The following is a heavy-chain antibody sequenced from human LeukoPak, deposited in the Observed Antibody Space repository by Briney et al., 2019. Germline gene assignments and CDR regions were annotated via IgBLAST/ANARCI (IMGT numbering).Heavy chain of an antibody. CDR3: ARVFGLWFGEPRNYYYYMDV. J-gene: IGHJ6*03. Sequence: SETLSLTCTVSGGSISSSSYYWGWIRQPPGKGLEWIGSIYYSGNTYYNPSLKSRITISVDTSKNQFSLKLSSVTAADAAMYYCARVFGLWFGEPRNYYYYMDVWGKGTTVTVSS. D-gene: IGHD3-10*01. CDR1: GGSISSSSYY. V-gene: IGHV4-39*07. CDR2: IYYSGNT.